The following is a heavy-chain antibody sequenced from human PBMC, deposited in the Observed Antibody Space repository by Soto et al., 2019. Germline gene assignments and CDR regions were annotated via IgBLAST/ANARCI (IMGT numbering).Heavy chain of an antibody. J-gene: IGHJ4*02. CDR2: IWYDGSNK. V-gene: IGHV3-33*08. CDR3: ARDLDSSGWPYYFDY. D-gene: IGHD6-19*01. CDR1: GFTFSSYG. Sequence: PGGSLRLSCAASGFTFSSYGMHWVRQAPGKGLEWVAVIWYDGSNKYYADSVKGRFTISRDNSKNTLYLQMNSLRAEDTAVYYCARDLDSSGWPYYFDYWGQGTLVTVSS.